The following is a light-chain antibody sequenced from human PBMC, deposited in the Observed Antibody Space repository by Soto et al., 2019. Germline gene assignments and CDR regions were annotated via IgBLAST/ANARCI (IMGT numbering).Light chain of an antibody. Sequence: QSVLTQPASVSGSPGQSITIPCTGTSSXXGGYNYVSWYQHHPGKAPKLMIFDVSNRPSGVSNRFSGSKSGNTASLTISGLQPEDEADYYCSSYTTSNTRQIVFGTGTKSPS. CDR2: DVS. V-gene: IGLV2-14*03. CDR1: SSXXGGYNY. CDR3: SSYTTSNTRQIV. J-gene: IGLJ1*01.